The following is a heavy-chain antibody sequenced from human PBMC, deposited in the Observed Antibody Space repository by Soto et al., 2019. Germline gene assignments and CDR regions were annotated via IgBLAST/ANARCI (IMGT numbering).Heavy chain of an antibody. CDR1: GGSISSGGYY. Sequence: TLSVTCAVSGGSISSGGYYWSWIRQHPGKGLEWIGYIYYSGSTYYNPSLKSRVTISVDTSKNQFSLRSEDTAVYYCARAYHYDSSAYYNFVYWGQGTLVTVYS. J-gene: IGHJ4*02. D-gene: IGHD3-22*01. CDR3: ARAYHYDSSAYYNFVY. CDR2: IYYSGST. V-gene: IGHV4-31*11.